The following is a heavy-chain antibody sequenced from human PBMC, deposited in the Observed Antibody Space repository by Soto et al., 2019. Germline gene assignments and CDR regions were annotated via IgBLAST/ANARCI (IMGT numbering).Heavy chain of an antibody. Sequence: GGSLRLSCAASGFTFSSHAMSWVRQAPGKGLEWVSAISGSGGSTYYADSVKGRFTISRDNSKNTLYLQMNSLRAEDTAVYYCAKDWGYCTNGVCYTAMDVWGQGTTVTVSS. CDR3: AKDWGYCTNGVCYTAMDV. J-gene: IGHJ6*02. V-gene: IGHV3-23*01. CDR2: ISGSGGST. D-gene: IGHD2-8*01. CDR1: GFTFSSHA.